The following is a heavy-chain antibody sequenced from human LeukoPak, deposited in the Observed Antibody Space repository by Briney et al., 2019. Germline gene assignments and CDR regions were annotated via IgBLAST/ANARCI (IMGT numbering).Heavy chain of an antibody. CDR3: AKSRCSGGTCHSYHPYYFDY. CDR1: GFSFNNYA. D-gene: IGHD2-15*01. CDR2: ISDDGHCT. J-gene: IGHJ4*02. V-gene: IGHV3-23*01. Sequence: GESLTLSCAVSGFSFNNYAMSWVRQAPGKGLQWVSSISDDGHCTYFATSLRGRFTLSRNNYTNILYLQVNSLRGEDTAMYSCAKSRCSGGTCHSYHPYYFDYWGQGTLVTVSS.